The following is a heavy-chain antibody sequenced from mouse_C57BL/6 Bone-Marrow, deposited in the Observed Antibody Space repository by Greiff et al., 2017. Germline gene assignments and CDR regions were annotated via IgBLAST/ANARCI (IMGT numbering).Heavy chain of an antibody. Sequence: QVQLQQSGAELVRPGASVTLSCKASGYTFTDYEMHWVKQTPVHGLEWIGAIDPETGGTAYNQKFKGKAILTADKSSSAAYMELRSLTSEGSAVYYCTRKGDYEGFAYWGRGTLVTVSA. J-gene: IGHJ3*01. CDR2: IDPETGGT. V-gene: IGHV1-15*01. CDR1: GYTFTDYE. CDR3: TRKGDYEGFAY. D-gene: IGHD2-4*01.